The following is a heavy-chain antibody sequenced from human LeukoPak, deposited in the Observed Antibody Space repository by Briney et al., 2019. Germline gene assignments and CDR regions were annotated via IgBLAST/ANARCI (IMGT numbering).Heavy chain of an antibody. D-gene: IGHD3-22*01. J-gene: IGHJ4*02. CDR2: IYYSGST. Sequence: SETLSLTCTVSGGSISSYYWSWIRQPPGKGLEWIGYIYYSGSTNYNPSLKSRVTISVDTSKNQFSLKLSSVTAADTAVYYCARVVGYYDSSGFTIDYWGQGTLVTVSS. V-gene: IGHV4-59*01. CDR3: ARVVGYYDSSGFTIDY. CDR1: GGSISSYY.